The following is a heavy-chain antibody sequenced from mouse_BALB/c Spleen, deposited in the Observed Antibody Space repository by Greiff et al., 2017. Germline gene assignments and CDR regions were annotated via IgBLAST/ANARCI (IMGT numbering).Heavy chain of an antibody. CDR1: GFTFSSFG. D-gene: IGHD3-1*01. CDR2: ISSGSSTI. Sequence: EVMLVESGGGLVQPGGSRKLSCAASGFTFSSFGMHWVRQAPEKGLEWVAYISSGSSTIYYADTVKGRFTISRDNPKNTLFLQMTSLRSEDTAMYYCARHGLYYFDYWGQGTTLTVSS. CDR3: ARHGLYYFDY. V-gene: IGHV5-17*02. J-gene: IGHJ2*01.